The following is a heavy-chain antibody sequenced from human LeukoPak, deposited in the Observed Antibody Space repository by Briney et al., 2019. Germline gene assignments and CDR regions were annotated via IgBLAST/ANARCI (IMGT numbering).Heavy chain of an antibody. CDR1: GFTVSSNY. CDR3: AREQYSYGNYYFDY. J-gene: IGHJ4*02. V-gene: IGHV3-66*01. D-gene: IGHD5-18*01. Sequence: GGSLRLSCAASGFTVSSNYMSWVRQAPGKGLEWVSVIYSGGSTYYADSVKGRFTISRDNSKNTLYLQMNSLRAEDTAVYYCAREQYSYGNYYFDYWGQGTLVTVSS. CDR2: IYSGGST.